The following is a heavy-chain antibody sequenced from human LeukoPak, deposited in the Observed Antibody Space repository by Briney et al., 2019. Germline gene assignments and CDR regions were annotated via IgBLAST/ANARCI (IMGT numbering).Heavy chain of an antibody. CDR2: IKQDGSEK. CDR1: GFTFSSDW. J-gene: IGHJ4*02. D-gene: IGHD3-10*01. V-gene: IGHV3-7*01. Sequence: GGSLRLSCAASGFTFSSDWMSWVRQAPGKGLEWVANIKQDGSEKYYVDSVKGRFTISRDNAKNSLYLQMNSLRAEDTAVYYCAREGTMVRGVPPFDYWGQGTLVTVSS. CDR3: AREGTMVRGVPPFDY.